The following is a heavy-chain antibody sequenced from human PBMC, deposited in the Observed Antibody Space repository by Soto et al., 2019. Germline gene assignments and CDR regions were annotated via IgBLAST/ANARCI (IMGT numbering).Heavy chain of an antibody. Sequence: PSETLSLTCTVSGDSVNDYYWSWIRQPPGQGLEWIGYIYNSGNTNYNPSLKSRVTISVDTSKNQFFLRLTSVTAADTAVYYCARGHGLLLGFGEKWLDYWGQGTLVTVSS. V-gene: IGHV4-59*02. CDR1: GDSVNDYY. D-gene: IGHD3-10*01. J-gene: IGHJ4*02. CDR3: ARGHGLLLGFGEKWLDY. CDR2: IYNSGNT.